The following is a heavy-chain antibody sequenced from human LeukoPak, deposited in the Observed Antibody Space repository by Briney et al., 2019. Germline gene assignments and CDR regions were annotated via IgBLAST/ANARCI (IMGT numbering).Heavy chain of an antibody. V-gene: IGHV4-34*01. Sequence: SETLSLTCAVYGGSFSGYYRSWIRQPPEKGLEWIGEINHSGSTNYNPSLKSRVTISVDTSKNQFSLKLSSVTAADTAVYYCARDGIAAYGMDVWGQGTTVTVSS. CDR1: GGSFSGYY. CDR2: INHSGST. J-gene: IGHJ6*02. D-gene: IGHD6-13*01. CDR3: ARDGIAAYGMDV.